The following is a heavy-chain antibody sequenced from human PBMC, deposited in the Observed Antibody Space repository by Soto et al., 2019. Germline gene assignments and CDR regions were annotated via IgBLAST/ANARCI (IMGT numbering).Heavy chain of an antibody. J-gene: IGHJ4*02. V-gene: IGHV2-5*02. CDR3: AHAGDYDLLTFDH. CDR2: IYWDDDK. Sequence: QITLKESGPTLVRPAQTLTLTCDFSGFSLSTYHMGVACIRQPPGKALEWLALIYWDDDKRYSPSLKDRLAISKDTSSNQVVRTITNMDPGDTATYFCAHAGDYDLLTFDHWGPGTLVTVSS. CDR1: GFSLSTYHMG. D-gene: IGHD4-17*01.